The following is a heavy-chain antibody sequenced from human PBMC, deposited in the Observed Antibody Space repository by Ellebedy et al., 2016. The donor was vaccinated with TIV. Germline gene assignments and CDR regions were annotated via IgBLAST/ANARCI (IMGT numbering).Heavy chain of an antibody. CDR2: LVPMFNAG. J-gene: IGHJ4*02. CDR1: GGTFSTFA. D-gene: IGHD4-17*01. V-gene: IGHV1-69*13. CDR3: TLGVGDGYFEH. Sequence: AASVKVSCKASGGTFSTFAISWVRQDPGQGLEWLGGLVPMFNAGNYAHRFQGRVTITADESTATAYMELSRLTSEDTAVYYCTLGVGDGYFEHWGQGTLVTVSS.